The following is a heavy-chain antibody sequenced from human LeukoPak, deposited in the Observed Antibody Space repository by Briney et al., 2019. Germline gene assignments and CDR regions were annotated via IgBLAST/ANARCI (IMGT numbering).Heavy chain of an antibody. V-gene: IGHV3-23*01. J-gene: IGHJ4*02. D-gene: IGHD3-22*01. CDR1: GFTFSSYA. CDR3: AKLPTYYYGSSGYGRFAY. Sequence: PGGSLRLSCAASGFTFSSYAMSWVRQAPGKGLEWVSAISGSGGSTYYADSVKGRFTISRDNSKNTLYLQMNSLRAEDTAVYYCAKLPTYYYGSSGYGRFAYWGQGTLVTVSS. CDR2: ISGSGGST.